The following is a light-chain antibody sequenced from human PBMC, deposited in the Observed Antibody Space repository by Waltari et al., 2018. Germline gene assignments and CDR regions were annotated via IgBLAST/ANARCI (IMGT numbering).Light chain of an antibody. CDR2: RNN. Sequence: QSVLTQPPSASGTPGQRVTISCSGRSSHIGSNYVSWYQQPPGTAPKLLIYRNNQRPSGVPDRFSGSKSGTSASLAISGLRSEDEADYYCAAWDDSLSGPVFGGGTKLTVL. CDR1: SSHIGSNY. CDR3: AAWDDSLSGPV. J-gene: IGLJ2*01. V-gene: IGLV1-47*01.